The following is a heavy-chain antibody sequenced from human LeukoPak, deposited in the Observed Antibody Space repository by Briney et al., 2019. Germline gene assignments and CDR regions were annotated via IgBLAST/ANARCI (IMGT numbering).Heavy chain of an antibody. CDR1: GYTFTSYG. CDR2: IGTHNGNT. D-gene: IGHD3-22*01. CDR3: ARARYYYDSSGYLHYFDY. V-gene: IGHV1-18*01. J-gene: IGHJ4*02. Sequence: ASVKVSCKTSGYTFTSYGVSWVRQAPGQGLEWMGWIGTHNGNTNYAQKFQGRVIMTTDTSTSTAYMELMSLRSEDTAVYYCARARYYYDSSGYLHYFDYWGQGTLVTVSS.